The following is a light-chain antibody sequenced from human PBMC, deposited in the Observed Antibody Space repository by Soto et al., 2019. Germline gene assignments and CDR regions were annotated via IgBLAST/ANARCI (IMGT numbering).Light chain of an antibody. V-gene: IGKV3-20*01. Sequence: EIVLTQSPATLSLSPGERATLSCRASQSVSSYLAWYQQKPGQAPRLLIYGASSRATGIPDRFSGSGSGTDFTVTISRLEPEDFAVYYCQQYGSSPITFGPGTKVDI. J-gene: IGKJ3*01. CDR3: QQYGSSPIT. CDR1: QSVSSY. CDR2: GAS.